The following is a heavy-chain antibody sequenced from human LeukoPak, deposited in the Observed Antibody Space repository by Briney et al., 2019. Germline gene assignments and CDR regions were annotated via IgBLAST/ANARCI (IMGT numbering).Heavy chain of an antibody. Sequence: SGTLSLTCSVSGDSFRSYHWSWIRQPPGKGLEWVADINDSGNTNYNPSLKRRVTMSVDTSKNQFSLQLQFVTAADTAVFYCARLDWSGFFIDYWGQGILVNVSS. CDR1: GDSFRSYH. CDR2: INDSGNT. CDR3: ARLDWSGFFIDY. V-gene: IGHV4-59*08. J-gene: IGHJ4*02. D-gene: IGHD3-3*01.